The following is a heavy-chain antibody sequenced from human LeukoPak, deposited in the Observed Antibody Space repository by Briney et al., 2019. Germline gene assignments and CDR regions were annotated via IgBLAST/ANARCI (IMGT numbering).Heavy chain of an antibody. CDR3: ARDREYSYFDY. CDR2: IWYDGSNK. CDR1: GFTFSSYG. V-gene: IGHV3-33*08. J-gene: IGHJ4*02. Sequence: GGSLRLSCAASGFTFSSYGMHWVRQAPGKGLEWVAIIWYDGSNKYYGDSVKGRFTISRDNSKNTLYLEMNSLRAEDTAVYYCARDREYSYFDYWGQGTLVTVS. D-gene: IGHD5-18*01.